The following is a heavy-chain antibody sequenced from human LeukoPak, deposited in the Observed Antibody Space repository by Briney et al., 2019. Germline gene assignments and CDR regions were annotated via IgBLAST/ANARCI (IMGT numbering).Heavy chain of an antibody. J-gene: IGHJ6*03. CDR2: ISAYNGNT. Sequence: VASVKVSCKASGYTFTSYGISWVRQAPGQGLEWMGWISAYNGNTNYAQKLQGRVTMTTDTSTSTAYMELRSLRSDDTAVYYCARDRDSIVVVPSYMDVWGKGTTVTVSS. V-gene: IGHV1-18*01. CDR3: ARDRDSIVVVPSYMDV. D-gene: IGHD3-22*01. CDR1: GYTFTSYG.